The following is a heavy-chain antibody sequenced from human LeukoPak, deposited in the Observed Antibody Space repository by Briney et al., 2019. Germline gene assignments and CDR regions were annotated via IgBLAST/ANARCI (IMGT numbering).Heavy chain of an antibody. J-gene: IGHJ6*02. CDR2: IYYSGST. CDR1: GGSISSYY. CDR3: ARDYSTLYGMDV. Sequence: PSETLSLTCTVSGGSISSYYWSWIRQPPGKGLEWIGYIYYSGSTNYNPSLKSRVTISVDTSKNQFSPKLSSVTAADTAVYYCARDYSTLYGMDVWGQGTTVTVSS. V-gene: IGHV4-59*01. D-gene: IGHD6-13*01.